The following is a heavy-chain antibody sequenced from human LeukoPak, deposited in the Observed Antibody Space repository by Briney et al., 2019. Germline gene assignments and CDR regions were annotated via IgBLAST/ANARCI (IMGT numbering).Heavy chain of an antibody. CDR1: GFTFSDYY. V-gene: IGHV3-11*01. CDR3: ARRAAAGRCFDN. Sequence: GGSLRLSCAVSGFTFSDYYMSWIRQAPGKGLEWVSYISSGGSTISHADSVKGRFTISRDNAENSLYLQMNSLRAEDTAVYYCARRAAAGRCFDNWGQGTLVTVSS. J-gene: IGHJ4*02. D-gene: IGHD6-13*01. CDR2: ISSGGSTI.